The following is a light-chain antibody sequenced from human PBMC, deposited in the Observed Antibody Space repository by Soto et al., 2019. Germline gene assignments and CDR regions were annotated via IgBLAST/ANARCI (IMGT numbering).Light chain of an antibody. J-gene: IGKJ5*01. CDR3: QQYGSSPIT. CDR2: DAS. CDR1: QSVSSSY. Sequence: DIVLTQSPATLSLSPGERATLSCGASQSVSSSYLAWYQQKPGLAPRLLIYDASSRATGIPDRFSGSGSGTDFTLTISRLEPEDSAVYYCQQYGSSPITFGQGTRLEIK. V-gene: IGKV3D-20*01.